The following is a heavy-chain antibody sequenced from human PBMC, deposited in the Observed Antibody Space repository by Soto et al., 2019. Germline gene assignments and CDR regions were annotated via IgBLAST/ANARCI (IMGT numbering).Heavy chain of an antibody. D-gene: IGHD2-15*01. CDR3: AKDLYGSCSSHIDF. V-gene: IGHV3-9*01. Sequence: EVQLVESGGGLVQPGRSLRLSCAAAGVTFDDYAMHWVRQAPGKGLEWVSYITWNSVYTGYADSVKGRFPISRDNANNSLSLQMNSLKPEDTAFYYCAKDLYGSCSSHIDFWGQGTRVTVSS. CDR1: GVTFDDYA. CDR2: ITWNSVYT. J-gene: IGHJ4*02.